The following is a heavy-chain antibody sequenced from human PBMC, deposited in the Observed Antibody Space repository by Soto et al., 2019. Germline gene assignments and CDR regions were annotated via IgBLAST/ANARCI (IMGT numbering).Heavy chain of an antibody. J-gene: IGHJ6*02. D-gene: IGHD3-3*01. V-gene: IGHV1-3*05. CDR1: GYTFTSYA. CDR2: INAGNGNT. Sequence: QVQLVQSGAEEKKPGASVKVSCKASGYTFTSYAMHWVRQAPGQRLEWMGWINAGNGNTKYSQKFEGRVTITRDTSASTAYMERSSLRSEDTAVYYCASNHLGPTPYGMDVWGQGTTVTVSS. CDR3: ASNHLGPTPYGMDV.